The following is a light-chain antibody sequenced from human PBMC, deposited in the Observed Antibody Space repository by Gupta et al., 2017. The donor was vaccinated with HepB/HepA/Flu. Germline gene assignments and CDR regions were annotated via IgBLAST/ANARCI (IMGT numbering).Light chain of an antibody. CDR1: QGISSY. J-gene: IGKJ3*01. V-gene: IGKV1-9*01. CDR2: AAS. Sequence: DIQLTQSPSFLSASVGDRVTITCRASQGISSYLAWYQQKPVKAPKLLIYAASTLQSGVPSRFSGSGYGKEFTLTIRGRQPEDFAPYYCQQLNSYPLLTFGDGTKVDIK. CDR3: QQLNSYPLLT.